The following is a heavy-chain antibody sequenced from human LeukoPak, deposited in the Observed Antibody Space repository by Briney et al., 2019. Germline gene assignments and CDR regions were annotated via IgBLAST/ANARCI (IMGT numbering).Heavy chain of an antibody. CDR2: INPSGGST. CDR1: GYTFTSYY. J-gene: IGHJ4*02. CDR3: AREPGAMAPFDY. V-gene: IGHV1-46*01. Sequence: GASVKVSCKASGYTFTSYYMHWVRQAPGQGLEWMGIINPSGGSTSYAQKFQGRVTMTRDTSTSTAYMELSSLRSEDTAVYYCAREPGAMAPFDYWGQGTLVTVSS. D-gene: IGHD5-18*01.